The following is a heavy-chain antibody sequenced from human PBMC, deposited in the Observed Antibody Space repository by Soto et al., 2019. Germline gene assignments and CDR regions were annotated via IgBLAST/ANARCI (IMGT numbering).Heavy chain of an antibody. CDR2: IYFSGRT. D-gene: IGHD3-16*01. CDR3: ARVPIDTYMIYWSDP. CDR1: GDSVIIGDYY. V-gene: IGHV4-61*08. Sequence: SEPLSLTCAVSGDSVIIGDYYWTWIRQPRGNGLEWVGHIYFSGRTNYIPSLESRVTISLDTSKNQFSLKLTSVTAADTAVYYCARVPIDTYMIYWSDPWGQGNLVTVSS. J-gene: IGHJ5*02.